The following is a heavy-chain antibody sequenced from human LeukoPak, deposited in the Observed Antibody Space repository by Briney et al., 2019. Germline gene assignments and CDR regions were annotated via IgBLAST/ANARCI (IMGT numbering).Heavy chain of an antibody. V-gene: IGHV1-18*01. D-gene: IGHD1-26*01. CDR1: GYTFTSYG. J-gene: IGHJ4*02. CDR2: ISANNGNT. CDR3: ARDYVASGSYSSGERVY. Sequence: ASVKVSCKAYGYTFTSYGITWVRQAPGQGLEWMGWISANNGNTDYTQNLQGRVTMTTDTSTSTAYMELRSLRSDDTAVYYCARDYVASGSYSSGERVYWGQGALVTVSS.